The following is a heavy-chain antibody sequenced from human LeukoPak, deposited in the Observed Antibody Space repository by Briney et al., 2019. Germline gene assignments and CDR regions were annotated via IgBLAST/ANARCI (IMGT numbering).Heavy chain of an antibody. CDR2: IYYTGTT. Sequence: PSETLSLTCTVSGGSISSYYWSWIRQPPGQGLEWIGCIYYTGTTNYNPSLKSRLTISVDTSKNQFSLNLNSVTAADTAVYYCARDHTRDVYNGFDPWGQGTLVTVSS. D-gene: IGHD5-24*01. CDR1: GGSISSYY. V-gene: IGHV4-59*01. CDR3: ARDHTRDVYNGFDP. J-gene: IGHJ5*02.